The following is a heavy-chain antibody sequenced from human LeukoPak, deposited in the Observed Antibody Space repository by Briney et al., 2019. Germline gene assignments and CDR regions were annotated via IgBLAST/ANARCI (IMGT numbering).Heavy chain of an antibody. CDR2: ISGSGGST. CDR3: ARGGYCSSSSCSNYDGMDV. D-gene: IGHD2-2*01. CDR1: GFTFSNYA. Sequence: GGSLRLSCAASGFTFSNYAINWVRQAPGKGLEWVSVISGSGGSTYYADSVKGRFTISRDNSKNTLYLQMNSLRAEDTAVYRCARGGYCSSSSCSNYDGMDVWGQGTTLTVSS. V-gene: IGHV3-23*01. J-gene: IGHJ6*02.